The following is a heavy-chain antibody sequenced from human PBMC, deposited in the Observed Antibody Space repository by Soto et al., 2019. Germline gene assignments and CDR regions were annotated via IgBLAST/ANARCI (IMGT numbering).Heavy chain of an antibody. Sequence: SETLSLTCAVYGGSFSGYYWSWIRQPPGKGLEWIGEINHSGSTNYNPSLKSRVTISVDTSKNQFSLKLSSVTAADTAVYYCARGVFFASGGNSFKYYYYYGMDVWGQGTTVTVSS. CDR3: ARGVFFASGGNSFKYYYYYGMDV. D-gene: IGHD2-21*02. V-gene: IGHV4-34*01. J-gene: IGHJ6*02. CDR1: GGSFSGYY. CDR2: INHSGST.